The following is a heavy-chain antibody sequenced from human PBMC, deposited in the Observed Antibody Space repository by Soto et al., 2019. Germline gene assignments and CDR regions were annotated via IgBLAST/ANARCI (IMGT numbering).Heavy chain of an antibody. CDR3: ARDLWFGIWVDYGMDV. V-gene: IGHV1-3*01. D-gene: IGHD3-10*01. J-gene: IGHJ6*02. CDR1: GYTFTSYA. CDR2: TNAGNGNT. Sequence: GASVKVSCKASGYTFTSYAMHWVRQAPGQRLEWMGWTNAGNGNTKYSQKFQGRVTITGDTSASTAYMELSSLRSEDTAVYYCARDLWFGIWVDYGMDVWGQGTTVTVSS.